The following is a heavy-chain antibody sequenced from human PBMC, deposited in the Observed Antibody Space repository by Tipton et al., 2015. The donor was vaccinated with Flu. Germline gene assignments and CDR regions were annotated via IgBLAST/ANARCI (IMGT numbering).Heavy chain of an antibody. CDR2: INSDGSST. CDR1: GFTFSSYW. D-gene: IGHD3-16*01. J-gene: IGHJ4*02. V-gene: IGHV3-74*01. CDR3: AKGGISHFDY. Sequence: CAASGFTFSSYWMHWVRQTPGKGLVWVSRINSDGSSTSYADSVKGRFTISRDNAKNTLYLQMNSLRAEDTAVYYCAKGGISHFDYWGQGTLVTVTS.